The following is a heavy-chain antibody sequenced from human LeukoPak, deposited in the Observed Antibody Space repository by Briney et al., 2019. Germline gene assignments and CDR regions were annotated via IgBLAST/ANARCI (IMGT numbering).Heavy chain of an antibody. D-gene: IGHD5-12*01. CDR3: ASTGLEARYSYFDN. CDR2: IKQDGSEE. J-gene: IGHJ4*02. V-gene: IGHV3-7*05. Sequence: GGSLRLSCAASGFTFSNYWMTWVRQAPGKGLEWVANIKQDGSEEYYVDSVKGRFTISRDNAKNSLYLQMNSLRAEDTAVYYCASTGLEARYSYFDNWGQGTLATVSS. CDR1: GFTFSNYW.